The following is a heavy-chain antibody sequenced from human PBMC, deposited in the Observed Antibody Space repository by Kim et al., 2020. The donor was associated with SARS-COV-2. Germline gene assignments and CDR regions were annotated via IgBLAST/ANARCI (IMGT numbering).Heavy chain of an antibody. CDR3: AKDIQRYFDWLGGVGGDY. D-gene: IGHD3-9*01. V-gene: IGHV3-33*06. J-gene: IGHJ4*02. Sequence: KGRFTISRDNSKNTLYLQMNSLRAEDTAVYYCAKDIQRYFDWLGGVGGDYWGQGTLVTVSS.